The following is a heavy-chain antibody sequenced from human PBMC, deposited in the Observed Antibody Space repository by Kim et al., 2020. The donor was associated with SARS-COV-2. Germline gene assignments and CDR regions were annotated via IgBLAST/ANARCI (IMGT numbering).Heavy chain of an antibody. CDR3: ARDRSTMVRGNWFDP. Sequence: KCQGRVTLTADESTSTAYMELSSLRYEDTAVYYCARDRSTMVRGNWFDPWGQGTLVTVSS. J-gene: IGHJ5*02. D-gene: IGHD3-10*01. V-gene: IGHV1-69*01.